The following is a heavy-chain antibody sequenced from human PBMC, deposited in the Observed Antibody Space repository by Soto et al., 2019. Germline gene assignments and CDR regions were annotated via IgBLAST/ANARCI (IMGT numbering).Heavy chain of an antibody. CDR1: AGSVNSGGYY. CDR3: ARYVAWGYFDN. V-gene: IGHV4-61*08. CDR2: IYFSGDT. Sequence: QVQLQESGPGLVKPSETLSLTCNVSAGSVNSGGYYWSWIRQPPGKALEWIGYIYFSGDTSYNPSLKSRVAISLDTCKNRFSLKLSSLTAADTAIYYCARYVAWGYFDNWGQGTLVTVSS. J-gene: IGHJ4*02. D-gene: IGHD3-10*02.